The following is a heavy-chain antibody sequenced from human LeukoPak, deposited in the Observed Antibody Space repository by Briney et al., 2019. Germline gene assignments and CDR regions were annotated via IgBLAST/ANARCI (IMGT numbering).Heavy chain of an antibody. CDR3: ARAIRGYSYGYNFDY. CDR2: INNSGST. V-gene: IGHV4-34*01. CDR1: GVSFSDYY. Sequence: PSETLSLTCAVYGVSFSDYYWSWIRQPPGKGLEWIGEINNSGSTNYNPSLKSRVTISVDTSKNQFSLNLSSVTAADTAVYYCARAIRGYSYGYNFDYWGQGTMVTVSS. D-gene: IGHD5-18*01. J-gene: IGHJ4*02.